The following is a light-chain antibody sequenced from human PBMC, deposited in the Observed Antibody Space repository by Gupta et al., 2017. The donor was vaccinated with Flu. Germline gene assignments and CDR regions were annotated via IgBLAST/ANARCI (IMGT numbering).Light chain of an antibody. CDR3: QQHSNWPPWT. CDR2: DTS. CDR1: QSVRSH. J-gene: IGKJ1*01. Sequence: IVFTQSPATLSLSTGERAALSCRASQSVRSHLAWYQQKPGQPPRLLIYDTSTRATDSPARFSGSGSGTDFTLSISSLEPDDSAVYYCQQHSNWPPWTFGQGTKVEVK. V-gene: IGKV3-11*01.